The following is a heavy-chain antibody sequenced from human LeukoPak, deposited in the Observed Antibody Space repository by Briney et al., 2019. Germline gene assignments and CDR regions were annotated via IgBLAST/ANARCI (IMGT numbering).Heavy chain of an antibody. J-gene: IGHJ4*02. V-gene: IGHV3-23*01. CDR2: IGGSGDKT. CDR1: GFTFNRNA. CDR3: VRRGDASSGWGDHDF. D-gene: IGHD6-19*01. Sequence: GGSLRLSCAASGFTFNRNAISWVRQAPGKGLGWVSTIGGSGDKTFYADSVKGRFTISRDNSKNIVHLQMNSLTGEDTALYYCVRRGDASSGWGDHDFWGQGALVTVSS.